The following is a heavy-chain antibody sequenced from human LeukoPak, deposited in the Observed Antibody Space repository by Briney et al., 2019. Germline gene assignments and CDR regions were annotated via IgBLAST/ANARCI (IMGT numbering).Heavy chain of an antibody. CDR3: ARSIWYSSGWYGNQDY. D-gene: IGHD6-19*01. Sequence: SVKSSCKTSGGTFSSYAISWVRQTPGQGLEWMGGIIPIFGTANYAQKFQGRVTITADESTSTAYMELSSLRSEDTAVYYCARSIWYSSGWYGNQDYWGQGTLVTVSS. V-gene: IGHV1-69*13. CDR1: GGTFSSYA. CDR2: IIPIFGTA. J-gene: IGHJ4*02.